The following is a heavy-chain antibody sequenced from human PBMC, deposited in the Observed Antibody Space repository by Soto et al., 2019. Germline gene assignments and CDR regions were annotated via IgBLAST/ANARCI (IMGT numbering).Heavy chain of an antibody. V-gene: IGHV1-18*01. CDR3: ARDLGQQLFDY. D-gene: IGHD6-13*01. J-gene: IGHJ4*02. CDR1: GYTFTSYG. Sequence: ASVKVSCKASGYTFTSYGISWVRHAPGQGLEWMGWINAYNGNKKYAQKLQGRVTMTTDTSTSTAYMELRSLRSDDTAVYYCARDLGQQLFDYWGQGTLVTVSS. CDR2: INAYNGNK.